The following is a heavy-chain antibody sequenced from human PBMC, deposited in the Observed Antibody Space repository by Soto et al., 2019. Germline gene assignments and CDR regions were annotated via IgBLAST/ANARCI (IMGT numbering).Heavy chain of an antibody. CDR2: ISSSSSYI. CDR3: ARDYYDFWSGYYGA. Sequence: EVQLVESGGGLVKPGGSLRLSCAASGFTFSSYSMNWVRQAPGKGLEWVSSISSSSSYIYYADSVKGRFTISRDNAKNSLYLQMNSLRAEDTAVYCCARDYYDFWSGYYGAWGQGTLVTVSS. D-gene: IGHD3-3*01. V-gene: IGHV3-21*01. CDR1: GFTFSSYS. J-gene: IGHJ4*02.